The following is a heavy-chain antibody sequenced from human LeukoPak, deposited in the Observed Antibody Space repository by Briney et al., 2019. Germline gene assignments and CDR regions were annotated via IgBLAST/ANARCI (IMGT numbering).Heavy chain of an antibody. CDR1: GFTFSSYA. Sequence: GGSLGLSCAASGFTFSSYAMSWVRQAPGKGLEWVSAISGSGGSTYYADSVKGRFTISRDNSKNTLYLQMNSLRAEDTAVYYCAKDPLVTMVRGVEDYWGQGTLVTVSS. CDR3: AKDPLVTMVRGVEDY. D-gene: IGHD3-10*01. CDR2: ISGSGGST. J-gene: IGHJ4*02. V-gene: IGHV3-23*01.